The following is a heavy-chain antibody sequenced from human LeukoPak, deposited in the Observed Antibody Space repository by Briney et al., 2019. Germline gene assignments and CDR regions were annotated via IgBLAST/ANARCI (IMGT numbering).Heavy chain of an antibody. CDR2: IYYSGST. V-gene: IGHV4-39*01. Sequence: PSETLSLTCTVSGGSISSSSYYWGWIRQPPGKGLEWIGSIYYSGSTYCNPSLKSRVTISVDTSKNQFSLKLSSVTAADTAVYYCARRNEIAARPFDYWGQGTLVTVSS. CDR3: ARRNEIAARPFDY. D-gene: IGHD6-6*01. J-gene: IGHJ4*02. CDR1: GGSISSSSYY.